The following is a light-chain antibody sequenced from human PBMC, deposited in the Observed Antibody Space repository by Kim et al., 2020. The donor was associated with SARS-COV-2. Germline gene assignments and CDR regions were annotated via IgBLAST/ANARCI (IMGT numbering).Light chain of an antibody. V-gene: IGLV6-57*03. CDR2: EDD. J-gene: IGLJ2*01. CDR3: QSYNRDNVI. CDR1: SGSIDANY. Sequence: KTVPISSSRSSGSIDANYGEWYQQRPGGVPTTVIYEDDQRPSGVSDRFSGSNDSTSNSASLTSSGLRTEDEADYYCQSYNRDNVIFGGGTKLTVL.